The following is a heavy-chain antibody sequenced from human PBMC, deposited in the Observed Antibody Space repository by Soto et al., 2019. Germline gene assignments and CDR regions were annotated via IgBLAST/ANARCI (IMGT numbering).Heavy chain of an antibody. CDR1: HASSSNYF. CDR3: ATAAESAPGLFDS. Sequence: TVSHASSSNYFWNWIRQPAGKGLEWIGRVFGSGGTHYNPSLKSRVTISKDTSKNSFSLKLTSVTAADTAMYFCATAAESAPGLFDSWGQGTLVTVSS. V-gene: IGHV4-4*07. D-gene: IGHD6-13*01. J-gene: IGHJ4*02. CDR2: VFGSGGT.